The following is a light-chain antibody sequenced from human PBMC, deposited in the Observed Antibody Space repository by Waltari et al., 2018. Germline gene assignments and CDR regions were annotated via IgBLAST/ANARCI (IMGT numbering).Light chain of an antibody. CDR2: GAS. V-gene: IGKV3-20*01. CDR1: KSVSSSD. CDR3: QQYGSSPWT. J-gene: IGKJ1*01. Sequence: EIVLTQSPGTXSLSXGEXATLXCRARKSVSSSDLAWYQQKPGPAPRVLIHGASNWATGIPDRFSGSGSGTDFTLTISRLEPEDFAVYYCQQYGSSPWTFGQGTKVEIK.